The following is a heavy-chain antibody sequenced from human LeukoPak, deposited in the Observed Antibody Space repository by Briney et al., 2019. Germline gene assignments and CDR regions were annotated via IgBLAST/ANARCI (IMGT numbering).Heavy chain of an antibody. V-gene: IGHV1-18*01. CDR1: GYTFTSYG. CDR3: ARCRDYYSYYYMDV. J-gene: IGHJ6*03. Sequence: ASVKVSCKASGYTFTSYGMSWVRQAPGQGLEWMGWINAYNGNTNYAQKLKGRVTMTTDTSTSTAYMELRSLRSDDTAVYYCARCRDYYSYYYMDVWGKGTTVTLSS. CDR2: INAYNGNT.